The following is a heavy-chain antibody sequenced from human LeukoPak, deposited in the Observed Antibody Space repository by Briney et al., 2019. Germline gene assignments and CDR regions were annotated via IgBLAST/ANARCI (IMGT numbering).Heavy chain of an antibody. D-gene: IGHD1-26*01. CDR1: GFTFSNYG. CDR3: AKEWHSESYGSYNDV. Sequence: PGGSLRLSCTASGFTFSNYGMHWVRQAPGKGLEWVAVVSRDGRTKYYGDSVQGRFTISRDNSKNTMFLQMNSLRPEDTAVYYCAKEWHSESYGSYNDVWGQGTLVTVSS. CDR2: VSRDGRTK. V-gene: IGHV3-30*18. J-gene: IGHJ4*02.